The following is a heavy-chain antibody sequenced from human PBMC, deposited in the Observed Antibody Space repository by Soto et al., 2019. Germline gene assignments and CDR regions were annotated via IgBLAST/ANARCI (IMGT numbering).Heavy chain of an antibody. Sequence: GGSLRLSCAASGFTFSSYAMSWVRQAPGKGLEWVSAISGSGGSTYYADSVKGRFTISRDNSKNTLYLQMNSLRAEDTAVYYCAKGSDFWSGYYTNYYYYYMDVWGKGTTVTVSS. D-gene: IGHD3-3*01. CDR2: ISGSGGST. J-gene: IGHJ6*03. CDR1: GFTFSSYA. V-gene: IGHV3-23*01. CDR3: AKGSDFWSGYYTNYYYYYMDV.